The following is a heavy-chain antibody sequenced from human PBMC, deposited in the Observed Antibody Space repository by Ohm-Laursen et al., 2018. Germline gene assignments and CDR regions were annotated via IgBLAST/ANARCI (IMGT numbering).Heavy chain of an antibody. J-gene: IGHJ4*02. V-gene: IGHV4-59*01. CDR1: GGSISSYY. D-gene: IGHD5-12*01. CDR2: IYYSGST. Sequence: GTLSLTCTVSGGSISSYYWSWIRQPPGKGLEWIGYIYYSGSTNYNPSLKSRVTISIDTSKSQFSLKLTSVTPADTAVYYCAGDAVAVDFWGQGTLVTVSS. CDR3: AGDAVAVDF.